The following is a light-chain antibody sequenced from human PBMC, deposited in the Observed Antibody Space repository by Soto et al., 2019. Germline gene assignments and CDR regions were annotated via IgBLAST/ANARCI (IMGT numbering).Light chain of an antibody. CDR1: QSVSSSY. Sequence: EIVLTQSPATLSLSPGERATLSCGASQSVSSSYLAWYLQKPGLAPRLLIYDASSRATVIPDRFSGSGSGTDFTLTISRLEPEDFAVYYCQQYGSSPPYTFGQGTKLEIK. J-gene: IGKJ2*01. CDR2: DAS. CDR3: QQYGSSPPYT. V-gene: IGKV3D-20*01.